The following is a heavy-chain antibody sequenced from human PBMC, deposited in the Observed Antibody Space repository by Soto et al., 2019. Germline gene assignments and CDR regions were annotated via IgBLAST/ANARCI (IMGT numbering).Heavy chain of an antibody. Sequence: PSETLSLTCTVSGDSISSYFWTWIRQPPGKALEWIGYMFHSGRTNYNPSLTSRVTMSADTSNNQFSLTLTSVTAADTAVYYCAKAVKYYDSTGYAAFAVWGQGIMVTVSS. J-gene: IGHJ3*01. V-gene: IGHV4-59*01. CDR2: MFHSGRT. CDR3: AKAVKYYDSTGYAAFAV. CDR1: GDSISSYF. D-gene: IGHD3-22*01.